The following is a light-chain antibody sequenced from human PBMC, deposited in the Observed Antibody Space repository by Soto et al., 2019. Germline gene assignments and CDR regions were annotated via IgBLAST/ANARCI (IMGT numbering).Light chain of an antibody. CDR1: QTISGW. J-gene: IGKJ1*01. CDR2: KAS. V-gene: IGKV1-5*03. CDR3: QHYNSYSDA. Sequence: DIQMTQSPSTLSGSVGDRVTITCRASQTISGWLAWYQQKPGKAPKLLIYKASTLKSGVPSRFSGSGSGTEFTLTISRLQPDDFATYYCQHYNSYSDAFGQGTKVELK.